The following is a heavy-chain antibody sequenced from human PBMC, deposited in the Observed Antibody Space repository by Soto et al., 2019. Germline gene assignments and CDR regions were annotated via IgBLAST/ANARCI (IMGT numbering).Heavy chain of an antibody. CDR3: ATDVKTGYYYGMDV. V-gene: IGHV4-30-4*01. CDR2: IYYSGST. Sequence: SETLSLTCTVSGGSISSGDYYWSWIRQPPGKGLEWIGYIYYSGSTYYNPSLKSRVTISVDTSENQFSLKLSSVTAADTAVYYCATDVKTGYYYGMDVWGQGTTVTVSS. J-gene: IGHJ6*02. CDR1: GGSISSGDYY. D-gene: IGHD3-9*01.